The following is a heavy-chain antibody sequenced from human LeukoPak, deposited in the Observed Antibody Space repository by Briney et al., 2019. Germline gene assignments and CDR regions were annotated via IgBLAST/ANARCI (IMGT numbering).Heavy chain of an antibody. Sequence: SDTLSLTCTLSGRPNSRHHWSWTPHPPGKALEWIGYIYYSGSTNYNPSLKSRVTISVDTSKIQFSLKLSSVTAADTAVYYCAISSSWYRHDYWGQGTLVTVSS. CDR1: GRPNSRHH. CDR3: AISSSWYRHDY. V-gene: IGHV4-59*08. J-gene: IGHJ4*02. D-gene: IGHD6-13*01. CDR2: IYYSGST.